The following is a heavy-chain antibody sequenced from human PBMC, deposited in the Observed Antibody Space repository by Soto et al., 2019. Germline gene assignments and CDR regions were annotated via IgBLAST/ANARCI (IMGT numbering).Heavy chain of an antibody. CDR2: IYYSGST. J-gene: IGHJ4*02. D-gene: IGHD3-3*01. Sequence: QLQLQESGPGLVKPSETLSLTCTVSGGSISSSSYYWGWIRQPPGKGLEWIGSIYYSGSTYYNPYLKSRVTISVDTSKNQFYLKLSSVTAADTAVYYCATTPSGAYYDFWSGYSHYFDYWGQGTLVTVSS. CDR1: GGSISSSSYY. V-gene: IGHV4-39*01. CDR3: ATTPSGAYYDFWSGYSHYFDY.